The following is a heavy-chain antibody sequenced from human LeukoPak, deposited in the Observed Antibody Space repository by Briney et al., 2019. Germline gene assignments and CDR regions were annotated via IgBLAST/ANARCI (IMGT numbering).Heavy chain of an antibody. CDR1: GGSISSSNW. CDR3: ARLVVTATLTIDH. D-gene: IGHD2-21*02. Sequence: PSGTLSLTCAVSGGSISSSNWWSWVRQPPGKGLEWIGNIYYSGTTYYNPSLKSRVTISVDTSGNQFSLKLSSVTAADTAVYFCARLVVTATLTIDHWGQGTLVTVSS. CDR2: IYYSGTT. V-gene: IGHV4-4*02. J-gene: IGHJ4*02.